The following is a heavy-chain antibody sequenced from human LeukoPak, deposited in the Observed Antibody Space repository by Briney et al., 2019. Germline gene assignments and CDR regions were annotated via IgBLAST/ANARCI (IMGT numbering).Heavy chain of an antibody. J-gene: IGHJ4*02. CDR1: GFTFSSYG. CDR2: ISSDVSHR. V-gene: IGHV3-30*19. D-gene: IGHD3-10*01. Sequence: PGGSLRLSCAASGFTFSSYGMHWVRQAPGKGLEWVAAISSDVSHRYYIDSVKGRFTISRDNSKNTLSLQMSSLRAEDTAVYYCARAPGPPNYFDYWGQGTLVTVSS. CDR3: ARAPGPPNYFDY.